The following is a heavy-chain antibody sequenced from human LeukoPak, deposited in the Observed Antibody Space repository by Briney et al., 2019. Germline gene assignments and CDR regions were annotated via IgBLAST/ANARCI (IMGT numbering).Heavy chain of an antibody. V-gene: IGHV1-24*01. CDR1: GYTLTELS. D-gene: IGHD4-11*01. J-gene: IGHJ4*02. CDR2: FDPEDGET. Sequence: ASVKVSCKVSGYTLTELSMHWVRQAPGKGLEWMGGFDPEDGETIYAQKFQGRVTMTEDTSTDTAYMELSSLRSEDTAVYYCATDLSVGNYSAFDYWGQGTLVTVSS. CDR3: ATDLSVGNYSAFDY.